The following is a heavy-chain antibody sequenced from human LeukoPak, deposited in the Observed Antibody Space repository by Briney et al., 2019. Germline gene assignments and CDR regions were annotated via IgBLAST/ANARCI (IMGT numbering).Heavy chain of an antibody. CDR2: IYTSGST. D-gene: IGHD6-6*01. V-gene: IGHV4-4*09. Sequence: PSETLSLTCTVSGGSIRSYYWSWIRQPPGKGLEWIGYIYTSGSTNYNPSLKSRVTISVDTSKNQFSLKLSSVTAADTAVYYCARQLAARKEIDYWGQGTLVTVSS. CDR1: GGSIRSYY. CDR3: ARQLAARKEIDY. J-gene: IGHJ4*02.